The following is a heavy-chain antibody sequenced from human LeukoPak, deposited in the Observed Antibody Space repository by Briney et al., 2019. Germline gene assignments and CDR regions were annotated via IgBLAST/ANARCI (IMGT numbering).Heavy chain of an antibody. CDR3: TRSGSNYINFDY. Sequence: GGSLRLSCTASGFTFGDYAMSWVRQAPGKGLAWVGFIRSKAYGGTTEYAASVKGRFTISRDDSKSIAYLQMNSLKTEDTAVYYCTRSGSNYINFDYWGQGTLVTVSS. V-gene: IGHV3-49*04. CDR1: GFTFGDYA. J-gene: IGHJ4*02. CDR2: IRSKAYGGTT. D-gene: IGHD1-26*01.